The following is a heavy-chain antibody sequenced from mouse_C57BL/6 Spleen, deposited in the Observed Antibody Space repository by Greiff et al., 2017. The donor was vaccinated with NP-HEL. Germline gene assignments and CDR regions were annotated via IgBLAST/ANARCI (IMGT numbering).Heavy chain of an antibody. CDR2: IYPGSGNT. CDR1: GYTFTDYY. D-gene: IGHD2-5*01. J-gene: IGHJ4*01. V-gene: IGHV1-76*01. Sequence: QVQLQQSGAELVRPGASVKLSCKASGYTFTDYYINWVKQRPGQGLEWIARIYPGSGNTYYNEKFKGKATLTAEKSSSTAYMQLSSLTSEDSAVYFCARDYSNYVLYAMDYWGQGTSVTVSS. CDR3: ARDYSNYVLYAMDY.